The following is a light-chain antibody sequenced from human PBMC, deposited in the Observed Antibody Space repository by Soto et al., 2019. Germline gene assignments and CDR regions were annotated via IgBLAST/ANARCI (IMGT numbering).Light chain of an antibody. Sequence: QSVLTQPASVSGSPGQSIAISCTGTSGDVGAYDYVSWYQHHPDKAPKLMIYEVSNRPSGVSDRFSGSKSVYTATLTISGLQAEDEADYYCASHTTSDTRVFGTGTKATVL. CDR1: SGDVGAYDY. V-gene: IGLV2-14*01. CDR2: EVS. CDR3: ASHTTSDTRV. J-gene: IGLJ1*01.